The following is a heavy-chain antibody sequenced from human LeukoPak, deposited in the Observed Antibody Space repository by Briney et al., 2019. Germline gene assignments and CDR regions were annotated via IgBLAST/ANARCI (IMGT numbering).Heavy chain of an antibody. CDR2: MNPNSGNT. D-gene: IGHD3-10*01. V-gene: IGHV1-8*01. CDR3: ARVRLWFGLDAFDI. J-gene: IGHJ3*02. CDR1: GYTFTSYD. Sequence: GASVKVSCKASGYTFTSYDINWVRQATGQGLEWMGWMNPNSGNTGYAQKLQGRVTMTTDTSTSTAYMELRSLRSDDTAVYYCARVRLWFGLDAFDIWGQGTMVTVSS.